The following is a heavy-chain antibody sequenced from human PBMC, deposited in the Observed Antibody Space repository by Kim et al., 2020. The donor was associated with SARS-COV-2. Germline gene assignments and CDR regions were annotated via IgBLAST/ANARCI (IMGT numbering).Heavy chain of an antibody. CDR2: IYYSGST. CDR1: GGSISSGGYY. CDR3: ARDPGWFGELLYDYYYGMDV. Sequence: SETLSLTCTVSGGSISSGGYYWSWIRQHPGKGLEWIGYIYYSGSTYYNPSLKSRVTISVDTSKNQFSLKLSSVTAADTAVYHCARDPGWFGELLYDYYYGMDVWGQGTTVTVSS. J-gene: IGHJ6*02. D-gene: IGHD3-10*01. V-gene: IGHV4-31*03.